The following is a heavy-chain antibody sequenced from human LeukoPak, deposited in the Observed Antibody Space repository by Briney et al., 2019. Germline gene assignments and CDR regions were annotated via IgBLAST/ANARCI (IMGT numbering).Heavy chain of an antibody. Sequence: SETLSLTCAVSGYSISSGFYWGWIRPPPGKGLEWIGSSYRSGSTYYNPSLKSRVTISVDTSKNQFSLILTSVTAADTPAYYXXXXXPGQNWGXXXWGXGXLVTXSS. CDR1: GYSISSGFY. CDR2: SYRSGST. J-gene: IGHJ4*01. CDR3: XXXXPGQNWGXXX. V-gene: IGHV4-38-2*01. D-gene: IGHD7-27*01.